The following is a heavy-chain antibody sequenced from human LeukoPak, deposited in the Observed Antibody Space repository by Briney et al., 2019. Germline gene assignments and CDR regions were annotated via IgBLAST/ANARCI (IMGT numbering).Heavy chain of an antibody. CDR3: ARQRDGYNSDPFDI. V-gene: IGHV3-66*02. D-gene: IGHD5-24*01. J-gene: IGHJ3*02. Sequence: HPGGSLRLSCAASGFSVSSNYMSWVRQAPGKGLEWVSVIYTGDRTDYADPVKGRFTVSRDNSKNTMYLQMNSLKTEATALYYCARQRDGYNSDPFDIWGQGTMVTVFS. CDR1: GFSVSSNY. CDR2: IYTGDRT.